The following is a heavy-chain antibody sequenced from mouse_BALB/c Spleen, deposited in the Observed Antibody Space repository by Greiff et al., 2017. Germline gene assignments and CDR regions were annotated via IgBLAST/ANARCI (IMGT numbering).Heavy chain of an antibody. CDR3: AGQVDYWFAY. J-gene: IGHJ3*01. Sequence: EVKVVESGGGLVQPGGSLKLSCAASGFTFSSYGMSWVRQTPDKRLELVATINSNGGSTYYPDSVKGRFTISRDNAKNTLYLQMSSLKSEDTAMYYCAGQVDYWFAYWGQGTLVTVSA. D-gene: IGHD2-4*01. CDR1: GFTFSSYG. V-gene: IGHV5-6-3*01. CDR2: INSNGGST.